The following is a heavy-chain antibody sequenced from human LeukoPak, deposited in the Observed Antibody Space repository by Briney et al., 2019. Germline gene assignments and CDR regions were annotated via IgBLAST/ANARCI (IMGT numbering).Heavy chain of an antibody. J-gene: IGHJ4*02. CDR1: GFTFSSYW. Sequence: GGSLRLSCAASGFTFSSYWMHWVPQAPGKGLVWVSRINSDGSSTSYADSVKGRFTISRDNAKNTLYLQMNSLRAEDTAVYYCARVQGEIATIGGVFDYWGQGTLVTVSS. D-gene: IGHD5-24*01. CDR2: INSDGSST. V-gene: IGHV3-74*01. CDR3: ARVQGEIATIGGVFDY.